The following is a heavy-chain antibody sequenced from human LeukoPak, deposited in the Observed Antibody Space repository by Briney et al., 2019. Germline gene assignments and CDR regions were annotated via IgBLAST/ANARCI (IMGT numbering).Heavy chain of an antibody. Sequence: ASVKVSCKASGYTFTSYDINWVRQATGQGLEWMGWMNPNSGNIGYAQKFQGRVTMTRNTSISTAYMELSSLRSEDTAVYYCARAFSLRYCSGGSCYSGYGMDVWGQGTTVTVSS. CDR1: GYTFTSYD. D-gene: IGHD2-15*01. V-gene: IGHV1-8*01. CDR2: MNPNSGNI. J-gene: IGHJ6*02. CDR3: ARAFSLRYCSGGSCYSGYGMDV.